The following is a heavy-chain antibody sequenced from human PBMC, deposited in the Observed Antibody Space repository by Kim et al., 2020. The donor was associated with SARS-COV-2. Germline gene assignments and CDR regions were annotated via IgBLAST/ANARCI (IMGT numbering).Heavy chain of an antibody. CDR2: INHSGST. D-gene: IGHD3-10*01. Sequence: SETLSLTCAVYGGSFSGYYWSWVRQPPGKGLEWIGQINHSGSTKYNPSLKSRVTISVDTSKNQFSLKLSSVTAADTAVYYCARRYVGSGRPYYYYMDVWGKGTTVTVSS. CDR1: GGSFSGYY. CDR3: ARRYVGSGRPYYYYMDV. V-gene: IGHV4-34*01. J-gene: IGHJ6*03.